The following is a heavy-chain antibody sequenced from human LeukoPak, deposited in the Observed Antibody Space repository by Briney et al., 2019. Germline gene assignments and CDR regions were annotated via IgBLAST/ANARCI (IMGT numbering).Heavy chain of an antibody. J-gene: IGHJ4*02. D-gene: IGHD1-26*01. CDR3: ARVKARSGSYSLDY. Sequence: APVKVSCKASGYTFTTYGISWVRQAPGPGLEWMGWISAHNGDTNYAQKLQGRVTMTTDTSTSTAYMELRSLRSDDTAVYYCARVKARSGSYSLDYWGQGTLVTVSS. CDR1: GYTFTTYG. CDR2: ISAHNGDT. V-gene: IGHV1-18*01.